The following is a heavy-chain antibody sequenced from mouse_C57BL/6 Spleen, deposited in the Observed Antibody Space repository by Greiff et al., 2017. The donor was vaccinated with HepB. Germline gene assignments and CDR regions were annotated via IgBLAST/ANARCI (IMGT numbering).Heavy chain of an antibody. D-gene: IGHD2-1*01. CDR3: TRGGNYGYDY. J-gene: IGHJ2*01. V-gene: IGHV1-15*01. CDR1: GHTFTDYE. Sequence: QVQLQQSGAELVRPGASVTLSCKASGHTFTDYEMHWVKQTPVHGLEWIGAIDPETGGTAYNQKFKGKAILTADKSSRTAYMELRSLTTEDSAVYYCTRGGNYGYDYWGQGTTLTVSS. CDR2: IDPETGGT.